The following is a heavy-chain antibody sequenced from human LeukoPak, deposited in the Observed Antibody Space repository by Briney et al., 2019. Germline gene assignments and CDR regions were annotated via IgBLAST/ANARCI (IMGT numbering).Heavy chain of an antibody. CDR2: INYGGRT. D-gene: IGHD4-23*01. CDR3: ARPSGGRDAFDI. J-gene: IGHJ3*02. CDR1: VGSPSSISNY. Sequence: PETLSLTCALSVGSPSSISNYCGWIRPPSGKGLEWIGSINYGGRTYYNPSIKSRVTISVDTSKNQSSLRLSSVTAADPAVYYCARPSGGRDAFDIWGQGTMVTVSS. V-gene: IGHV4-39*01.